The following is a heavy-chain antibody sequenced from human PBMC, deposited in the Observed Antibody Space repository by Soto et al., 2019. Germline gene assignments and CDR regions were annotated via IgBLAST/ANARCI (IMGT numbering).Heavy chain of an antibody. J-gene: IGHJ4*01. V-gene: IGHV3-23*01. Sequence: PGGSLRLSCAASGFTFSSYAMSWVRQAPGKGLEWVSAISGSGGSTYYADSVKGRFTISRDNSKNTLYLQMNSLRAEDTAVYYCAKYSVLAAAGTADLTDFWGQGTLVTVSS. D-gene: IGHD6-13*01. CDR3: AKYSVLAAAGTADLTDF. CDR2: ISGSGGST. CDR1: GFTFSSYA.